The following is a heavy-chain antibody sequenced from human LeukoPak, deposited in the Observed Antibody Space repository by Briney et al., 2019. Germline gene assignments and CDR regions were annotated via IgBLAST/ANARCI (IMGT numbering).Heavy chain of an antibody. V-gene: IGHV4-4*07. CDR2: IYPGGNT. Sequence: SETLSLTCTVSGGSISSYYLSWIRQPAGKGLEWIGRIYPGGNTYKPSLKSRVTMSIDTSKNQLSLKLSSVTAADTAMYYCARDSGTTGEVKFDPWGQGTLVTASS. CDR1: GGSISSYY. J-gene: IGHJ5*02. D-gene: IGHD3-10*01. CDR3: ARDSGTTGEVKFDP.